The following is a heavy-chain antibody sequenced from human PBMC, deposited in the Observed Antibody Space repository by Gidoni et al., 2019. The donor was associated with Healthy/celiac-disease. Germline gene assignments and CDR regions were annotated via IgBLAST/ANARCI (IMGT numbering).Heavy chain of an antibody. CDR2: IYSGGST. CDR3: ARVVGRFVFDY. D-gene: IGHD1-26*01. J-gene: IGHJ4*02. V-gene: IGHV3-53*02. CDR1: GFTVSRNY. Sequence: EVQLVETGGGLIQPGGSLRLSCAASGFTVSRNYISWVRQAPGKGLEWVSVIYSGGSTDYADAVKGRFTISRENSKNTLYLQMNSLRAEDTAVYYCARVVGRFVFDYWGQGTLVTVSS.